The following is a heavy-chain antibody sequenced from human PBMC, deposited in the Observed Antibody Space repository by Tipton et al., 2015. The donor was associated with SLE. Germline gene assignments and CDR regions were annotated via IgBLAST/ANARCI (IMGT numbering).Heavy chain of an antibody. CDR3: AKDWGSDEKLYYYYYMDV. Sequence: SLRLSCAASGFTFSDYAMHWVRQAPGKGLEWVAVTSYSGRNNYYAESVKGRFTISRDNSKNMLYVQLNSLRDDDTAVYYCAKDWGSDEKLYYYYYMDVWGKGTAVTVSS. CDR2: TSYSGRNN. V-gene: IGHV3-30*04. D-gene: IGHD3-16*01. J-gene: IGHJ6*03. CDR1: GFTFSDYA.